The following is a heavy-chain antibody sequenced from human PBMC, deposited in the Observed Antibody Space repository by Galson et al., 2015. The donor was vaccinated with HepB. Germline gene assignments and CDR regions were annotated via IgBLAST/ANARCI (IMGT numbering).Heavy chain of an antibody. J-gene: IGHJ4*02. CDR1: GSTFSSYA. CDR3: ARGDFWSGYYSGGDY. V-gene: IGHV3-30-3*01. CDR2: ISYDGSNK. D-gene: IGHD3-3*01. Sequence: SLRLSCAASGSTFSSYAMHWVRQAPGMGLEWVAVISYDGSNKYYADSVKGRFTISRDNSKNTLYLQMNSLRAEDTAVYYCARGDFWSGYYSGGDYWGQGTLVTVSS.